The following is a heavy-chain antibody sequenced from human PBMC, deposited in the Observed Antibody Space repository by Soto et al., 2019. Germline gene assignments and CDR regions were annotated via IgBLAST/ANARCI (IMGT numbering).Heavy chain of an antibody. V-gene: IGHV1-2*02. CDR3: ARNTDYYYGRGSGNGHGV. CDR1: GYTFTAYH. CDR2: INPKFGDT. D-gene: IGHD3-10*02. J-gene: IGHJ6*02. Sequence: QVRLVQSGAEVKEPGDSVRVSCVASGYTFTAYHIHWVRQAPGQGLEWMGWINPKFGDTGYAQDFQGRVSMTSDMSISTVYMELSRLTSDDTAIYYCARNTDYYYGRGSGNGHGVWGQGTTVTVFS.